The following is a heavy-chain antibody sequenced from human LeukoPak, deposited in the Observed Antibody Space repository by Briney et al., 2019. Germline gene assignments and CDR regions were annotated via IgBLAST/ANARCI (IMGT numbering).Heavy chain of an antibody. D-gene: IGHD3-3*01. CDR3: ARVPYYDFWSGYYYYYGMDV. V-gene: IGHV7-4-1*02. CDR2: NNTNTGNP. CDR1: GYTFTSYA. J-gene: IGHJ6*02. Sequence: GASVKVSCKASGYTFTSYAMNWVRQAPGQGLEWMGWNNTNTGNPTYAQGFTGRFVFSLDTSVSTAYLQISSLKAEDTAVYYCARVPYYDFWSGYYYYYGMDVWGQGTTVTVSS.